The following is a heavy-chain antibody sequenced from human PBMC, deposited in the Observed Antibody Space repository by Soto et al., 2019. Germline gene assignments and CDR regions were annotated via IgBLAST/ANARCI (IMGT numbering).Heavy chain of an antibody. CDR1: GFSFSNYE. Sequence: VGSLRLSCAASGFSFSNYEMNWVRQAPGKGPEWIAYISGSGRTKYYAESVEGRFSISRDNAKDSLLLQMNNLTPDDTGVYYCARDRATVVSPFDHWGLGTLVTVSS. CDR2: ISGSGRTK. D-gene: IGHD4-4*01. V-gene: IGHV3-48*03. CDR3: ARDRATVVSPFDH. J-gene: IGHJ4*02.